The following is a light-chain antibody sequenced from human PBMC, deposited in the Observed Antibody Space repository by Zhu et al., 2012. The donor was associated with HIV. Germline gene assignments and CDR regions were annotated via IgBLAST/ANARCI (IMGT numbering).Light chain of an antibody. J-gene: IGKJ1*01. Sequence: EIVLTQSPGTLSLSPGERATLSCRASQSVSGSYLAWYQQKPGQAPRLLIYGASSRATGIPDRFSDSESGTDFTLTISRLEPEDFAVYYCQQYGSSPPTFGQGTKVEIK. V-gene: IGKV3-20*01. CDR2: GAS. CDR3: QQYGSSPPT. CDR1: QSVSGSY.